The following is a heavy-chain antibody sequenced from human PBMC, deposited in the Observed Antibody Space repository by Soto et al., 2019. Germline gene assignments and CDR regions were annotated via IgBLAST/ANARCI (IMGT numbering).Heavy chain of an antibody. CDR2: ISYDGSDK. CDR1: GFTFSSYG. D-gene: IGHD6-13*01. Sequence: QVQLVESGGGVVQPGRSLRLSCAASGFTFSSYGMHWVRQAPGKGLEWVALISYDGSDKYYADSVKGRFTISRDNSKNTRYRQMNSLRVEDTPVYYCGAGQYFSDYWGQGTLVTVSS. CDR3: GAGQYFSDY. J-gene: IGHJ4*02. V-gene: IGHV3-30*03.